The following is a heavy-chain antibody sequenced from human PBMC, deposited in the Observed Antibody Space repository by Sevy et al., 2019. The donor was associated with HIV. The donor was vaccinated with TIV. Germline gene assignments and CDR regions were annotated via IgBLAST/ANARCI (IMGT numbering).Heavy chain of an antibody. CDR2: ISSGGTIT. D-gene: IGHD5-18*01. Sequence: GGSLRLSCVVSTFTFSDYYMTWIRQAPGKGLEWISHISSGGTITSHADSVKGRFTISRDNAKNSLYLQMNSLRAEDTDVYYCARVRYNYGSYYFDYWGQGTLVTVSS. V-gene: IGHV3-11*01. CDR1: TFTFSDYY. CDR3: ARVRYNYGSYYFDY. J-gene: IGHJ4*02.